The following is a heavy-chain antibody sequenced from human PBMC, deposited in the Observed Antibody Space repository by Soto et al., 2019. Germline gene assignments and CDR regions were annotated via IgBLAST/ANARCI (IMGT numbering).Heavy chain of an antibody. J-gene: IGHJ4*02. V-gene: IGHV3-23*01. CDR3: ARDYYNYYDSSGYYRSPAY. D-gene: IGHD3-22*01. CDR2: ISGSGGST. Sequence: GGSLRLSCAASGFTFSSYYMSWVRQPPGKGLEWVSAISGSGGSTYYADSVKGRFTISRDNSRNTLFLQMNSLRAEDTAVYYCARDYYNYYDSSGYYRSPAYWGQGTLVTVSS. CDR1: GFTFSSYY.